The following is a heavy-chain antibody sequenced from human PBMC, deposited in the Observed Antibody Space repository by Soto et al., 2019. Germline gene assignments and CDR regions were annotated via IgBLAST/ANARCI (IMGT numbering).Heavy chain of an antibody. Sequence: PGESLKISCKCSGYSFTIYWISWVRQMPGKGMEWMGRIDPSDSYTNYSPSFQGHVTISADKSISNAYLQWSSLKASDTAMYYCAREEINYGMDVWGQGTTVTVSS. CDR1: GYSFTIYW. CDR2: IDPSDSYT. V-gene: IGHV5-10-1*01. CDR3: AREEINYGMDV. J-gene: IGHJ6*02.